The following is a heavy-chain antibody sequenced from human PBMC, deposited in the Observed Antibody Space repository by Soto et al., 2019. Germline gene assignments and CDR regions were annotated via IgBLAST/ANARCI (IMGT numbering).Heavy chain of an antibody. CDR1: GGPIRNYY. Sequence: SETLSLTCTVSGGPIRNYYWSWIRQPPEKGLEWIGYIHYSGSTNYNPSLKSRVTISVDASKNQFSLKLSSVTAADTAVYYCARDVPSSSYFDYWGQGTLVTVSS. J-gene: IGHJ4*02. CDR3: ARDVPSSSYFDY. V-gene: IGHV4-59*01. CDR2: IHYSGST. D-gene: IGHD2-2*01.